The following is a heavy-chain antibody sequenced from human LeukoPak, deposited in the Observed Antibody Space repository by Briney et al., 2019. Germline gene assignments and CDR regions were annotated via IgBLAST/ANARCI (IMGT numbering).Heavy chain of an antibody. Sequence: GGSLRLSWAASGFTFSSYSMNWVRQAPGKGLEWVSSISSSSSYIYYADSVKGRFTISRDNAKNSLYLQMNSLRAEDTAVYYCARDIIVPAATDYWGQGTLVTVSS. V-gene: IGHV3-21*01. D-gene: IGHD2-2*01. CDR2: ISSSSSYI. CDR3: ARDIIVPAATDY. J-gene: IGHJ4*02. CDR1: GFTFSSYS.